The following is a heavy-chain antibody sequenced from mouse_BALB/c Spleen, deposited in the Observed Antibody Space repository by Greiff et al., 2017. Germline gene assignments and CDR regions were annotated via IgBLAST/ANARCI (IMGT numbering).Heavy chain of an antibody. D-gene: IGHD2-3*01. CDR3: AREGGLLPWFAY. Sequence: EVKLVESGGGLVKPGGSLKLSCAASGFTFSSYAMSWVRQSPEKRLEWVAEISSGGSYTYYPDTVTGRFTISRDNAKNTLYLEMSSLRSEDAAMYYCAREGGLLPWFAYWGQGTLVTVSA. V-gene: IGHV5-9-4*01. J-gene: IGHJ3*01. CDR1: GFTFSSYA. CDR2: ISSGGSYT.